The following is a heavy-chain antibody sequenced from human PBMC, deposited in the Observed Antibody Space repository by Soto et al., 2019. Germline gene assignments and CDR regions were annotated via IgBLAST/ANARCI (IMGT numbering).Heavy chain of an antibody. CDR1: GGSISSSSYH. D-gene: IGHD3-10*01. CDR3: AKGGSGIYYYGMDV. Sequence: PETLSLTCTVSGGSISSSSYHLVWFRQPPGKGLEWIGSIYYSGSTYYNPSLKSRVTISVDTSKNQFPLKLSSVTAADTAVYYCAKGGSGIYYYGMDVWGQATTVT. J-gene: IGHJ6*02. CDR2: IYYSGST. V-gene: IGHV4-39*01.